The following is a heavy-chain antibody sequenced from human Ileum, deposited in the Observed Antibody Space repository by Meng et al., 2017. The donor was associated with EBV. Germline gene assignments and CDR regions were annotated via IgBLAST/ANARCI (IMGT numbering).Heavy chain of an antibody. Sequence: QLQLQESGPGLVKPSETLSLTCLVSGDSVSDTNYFWGWIRQPPGKGLEWIGSINSNWNTYYNPSLKSRVTISVDTSKNQFSLKLTSVTAADTAVYYCAREARSSGYHPGIGPWGQGTLVTVSS. CDR1: GDSVSDTNYF. V-gene: IGHV4-39*07. CDR2: INSNWNT. CDR3: AREARSSGYHPGIGP. J-gene: IGHJ5*02. D-gene: IGHD3-22*01.